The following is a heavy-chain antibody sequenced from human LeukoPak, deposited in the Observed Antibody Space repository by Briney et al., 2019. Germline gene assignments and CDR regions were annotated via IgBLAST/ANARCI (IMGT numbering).Heavy chain of an antibody. Sequence: PGGSLRLSCAASGFTFSSYGMHWVRQAPGKGLERVAFIRYDGSNKYYADSVKGRFTISRDNSKNTLYLQMNSLRAEDTAVYYCANLWGYDILTGYYLFDYWGQGTLVTVSS. CDR3: ANLWGYDILTGYYLFDY. CDR2: IRYDGSNK. D-gene: IGHD3-9*01. V-gene: IGHV3-30*02. CDR1: GFTFSSYG. J-gene: IGHJ4*02.